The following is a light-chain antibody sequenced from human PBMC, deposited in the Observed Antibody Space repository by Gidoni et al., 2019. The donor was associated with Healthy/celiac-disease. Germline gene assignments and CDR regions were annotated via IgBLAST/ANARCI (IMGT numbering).Light chain of an antibody. CDR1: QSVSSSY. J-gene: IGKJ2*01. CDR2: GAS. Sequence: EIALTQSPGTLSLSPGERATLSCRASQSVSSSYLAWYQQKPSQAPRLHIYGASSRATGIPDRFSGSGSGTAFTLTISRLEAEDFAVYYCQQYGSSPPYTFGQGTKLEIK. V-gene: IGKV3-20*01. CDR3: QQYGSSPPYT.